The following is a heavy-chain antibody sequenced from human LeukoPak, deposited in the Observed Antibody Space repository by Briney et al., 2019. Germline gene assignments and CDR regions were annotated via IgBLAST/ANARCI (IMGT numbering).Heavy chain of an antibody. V-gene: IGHV4-59*08. CDR3: ARRQTTVTSYNWFDP. J-gene: IGHJ5*02. CDR2: IYYSGST. CDR1: GGSISSYY. D-gene: IGHD4-17*01. Sequence: SETLSLTCTVSGGSISSYYWSWIRQPPGKGLEWIGYIYYSGSTNYNPSLKSRVTISVDTSKNQFSLKLSSVTAADTAVYYCARRQTTVTSYNWFDPWGQGTLVTVSS.